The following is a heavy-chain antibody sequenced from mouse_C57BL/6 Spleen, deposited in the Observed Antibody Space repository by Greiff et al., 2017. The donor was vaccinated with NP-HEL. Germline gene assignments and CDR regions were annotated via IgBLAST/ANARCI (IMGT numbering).Heavy chain of an antibody. Sequence: QVQLQQPGAELVMPGASVKLSCKASGYTFTSYWMHWVKQRPGQGLEWIGEIDPSDIYTNYNQKFKGKSTLTVDKSSSTAYMQLSSLTSEDSAVYYCATTIVTFDYWGQGTTLTVSS. V-gene: IGHV1-69*01. CDR2: IDPSDIYT. CDR3: ATTIVTFDY. CDR1: GYTFTSYW. D-gene: IGHD2-5*01. J-gene: IGHJ2*01.